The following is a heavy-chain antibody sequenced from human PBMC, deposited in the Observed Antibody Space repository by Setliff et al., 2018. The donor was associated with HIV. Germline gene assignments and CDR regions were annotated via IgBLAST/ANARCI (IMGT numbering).Heavy chain of an antibody. CDR3: ASLGYCSSPICYYQYFQH. Sequence: PSETLSLTCTVSGGSISSGSYYWSWIRQPAGKGLQWIGRIYTSGSTNYNPSLKSRVTISVDTSKNQFSLKMNSVTAADTAVYYCASLGYCSSPICYYQYFQHWGQGTLVTVSS. CDR2: IYTSGST. D-gene: IGHD2-2*01. J-gene: IGHJ1*01. CDR1: GGSISSGSYY. V-gene: IGHV4-61*02.